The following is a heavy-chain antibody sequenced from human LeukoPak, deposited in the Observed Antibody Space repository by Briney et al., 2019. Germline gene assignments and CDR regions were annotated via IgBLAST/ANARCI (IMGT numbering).Heavy chain of an antibody. CDR3: ARMTTVVFRTYYFDY. V-gene: IGHV4-59*01. CDR1: GGSISSYY. J-gene: IGHJ4*02. CDR2: IYYCGST. D-gene: IGHD4-23*01. Sequence: TSETLSLTCTVSGGSISSYYWSWIRQPPGKGLEWIGYIYYCGSTNYNPSLKSRVTISVDTSKNQFSLKLSSVTAADTAVYYCARMTTVVFRTYYFDYWGQGTLVTVSS.